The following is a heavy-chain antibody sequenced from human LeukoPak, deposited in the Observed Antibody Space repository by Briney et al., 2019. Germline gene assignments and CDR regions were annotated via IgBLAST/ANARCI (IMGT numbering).Heavy chain of an antibody. CDR3: ASVEQWLATYYFDY. CDR1: GGSISSGSYY. CDR2: IYYSGST. J-gene: IGHJ4*02. Sequence: SETLSLTCTVSGGSISSGSYYWSWIRQPPGKGLEWIGSIYYSGSTYYNPSLKSRVTISVDTSKNQFSLKLSSVTAADTAVYYCASVEQWLATYYFDYWGQGTLVTVSS. D-gene: IGHD6-19*01. V-gene: IGHV4-39*07.